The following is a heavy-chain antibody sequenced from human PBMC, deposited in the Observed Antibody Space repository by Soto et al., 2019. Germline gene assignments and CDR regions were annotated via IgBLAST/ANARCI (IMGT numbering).Heavy chain of an antibody. D-gene: IGHD3-22*01. CDR3: TTDHPYNYDSSCYDH. CDR2: VKSKTDGGTT. CDR1: GFTFSNAW. Sequence: GGSLRLSCAASGFTFSNAWINWVRQAPGRGLEWVGHVKSKTDGGTTDYAAPVKGRCTISRDDSKNTVFLHMNNLKTEDTAVYYCTTDHPYNYDSSCYDHWRPGTLVTVSS. V-gene: IGHV3-15*07. J-gene: IGHJ4*02.